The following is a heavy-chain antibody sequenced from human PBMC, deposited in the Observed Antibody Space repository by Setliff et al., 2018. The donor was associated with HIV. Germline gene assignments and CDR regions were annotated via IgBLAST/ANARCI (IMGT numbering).Heavy chain of an antibody. CDR1: GGSMTGHY. V-gene: IGHV4-59*11. Sequence: SETLSLTCTVSGGSMTGHYWSWIRQSPGKGLEWIGSIYSSGSTNYNPSVKSRVTISIDQSKNQFSLKLTSVTPADTAIYFCARDNPSAHWFDPWGQGTLVTVSS. J-gene: IGHJ5*02. CDR3: ARDNPSAHWFDP. CDR2: IYSSGST.